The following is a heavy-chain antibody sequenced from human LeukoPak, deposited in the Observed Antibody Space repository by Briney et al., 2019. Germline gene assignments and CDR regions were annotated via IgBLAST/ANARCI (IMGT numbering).Heavy chain of an antibody. V-gene: IGHV3-21*01. CDR3: ASYVWGSS. J-gene: IGHJ5*02. Sequence: GGSLRLSCAASGFTFSSYSMTWVRQAPGKGLEWVSSISRSSSDIYYADSVKGRITISRDNAKNSLYLQMNSLRAEDTAVYYCASYVWGSSWGQGTLVTVSS. CDR2: ISRSSSDI. D-gene: IGHD3-16*01. CDR1: GFTFSSYS.